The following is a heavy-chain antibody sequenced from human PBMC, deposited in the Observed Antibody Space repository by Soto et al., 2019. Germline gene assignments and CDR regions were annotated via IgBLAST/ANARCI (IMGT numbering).Heavy chain of an antibody. CDR1: GVSISTCH. V-gene: IGHV4-4*07. Sequence: PSETLSLTCIVSGVSISTCHWSWIRQPAGKGLEWIGRMHTSGSTNYNPSLKSRVSMSVDTSKNHFSLKVSSVTAADTAVYYCARDEYGYGDSYDSWGQGTLVTVSS. J-gene: IGHJ4*02. D-gene: IGHD5-12*01. CDR2: MHTSGST. CDR3: ARDEYGYGDSYDS.